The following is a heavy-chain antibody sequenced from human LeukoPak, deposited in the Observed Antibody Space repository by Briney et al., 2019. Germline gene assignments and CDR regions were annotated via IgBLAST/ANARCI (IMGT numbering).Heavy chain of an antibody. V-gene: IGHV1-69*04. CDR2: IIPILGIA. Sequence: SVKVSCKASGGTFSSYAISWVRQAPGQGLEWMGRIIPILGIANYAQKFQGRVTITADKSTSTAYMELSSLRSEDTAVYYCAIVDSGYDWDWFDPWGQGTLVTVSS. CDR3: AIVDSGYDWDWFDP. CDR1: GGTFSSYA. J-gene: IGHJ5*02. D-gene: IGHD5-12*01.